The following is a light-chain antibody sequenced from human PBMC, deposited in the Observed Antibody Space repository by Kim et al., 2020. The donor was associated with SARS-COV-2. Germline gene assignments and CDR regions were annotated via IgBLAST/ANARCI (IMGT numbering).Light chain of an antibody. Sequence: SYELTQPPSVSVAPGQTARITCGGNNIGSKSVHWYQQKPGQAPVLVIYYDSDRPSGIPERFSGSNSGNTATLTISRVEAGDEADYYCQVWDSSSAHWV. CDR3: QVWDSSSAHWV. J-gene: IGLJ3*02. CDR2: YDS. CDR1: NIGSKS. V-gene: IGLV3-21*04.